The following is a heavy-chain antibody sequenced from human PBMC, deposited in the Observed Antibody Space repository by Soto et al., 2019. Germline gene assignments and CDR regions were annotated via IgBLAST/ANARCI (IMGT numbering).Heavy chain of an antibody. CDR1: GGAFSNHA. D-gene: IGHD5-18*01. V-gene: IGHV1-69*06. Sequence: SVKVSCKAAGGAFSNHAISWVRQAPGQGLEWMGGIIPIFGKPMYAQEFKGRVTITADKSMSTVYMELSSLRSEDTSVYYCARGDKGDVYRYCHYPYYYCSMDVWGQGTTVTVSS. J-gene: IGHJ6*02. CDR2: IIPIFGKP. CDR3: ARGDKGDVYRYCHYPYYYCSMDV.